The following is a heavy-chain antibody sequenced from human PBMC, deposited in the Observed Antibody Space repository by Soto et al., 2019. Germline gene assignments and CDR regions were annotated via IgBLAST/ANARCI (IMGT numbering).Heavy chain of an antibody. D-gene: IGHD2-21*01. Sequence: QITLKESGPTLVKPTQTLTLTCTFAGFSLNTSGAGVGWIRQPPGKALEWLALIYWDDDKQYRPSLKSRLTIVKDTSKNQVVLTMTTVDPLDTATYYCARKDGRYIRLCYFDPWCQGTLVTVSS. CDR1: GFSLNTSGAG. V-gene: IGHV2-5*02. CDR2: IYWDDDK. CDR3: ARKDGRYIRLCYFDP. J-gene: IGHJ5*02.